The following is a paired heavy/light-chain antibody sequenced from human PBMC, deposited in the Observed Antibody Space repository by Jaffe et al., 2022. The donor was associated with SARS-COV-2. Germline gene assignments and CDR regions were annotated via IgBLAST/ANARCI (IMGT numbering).Light chain of an antibody. V-gene: IGKV1-39*01. J-gene: IGKJ2*01. CDR1: QSISSY. Sequence: DIQMTQSPSSLSASVGDRVTITCRASQSISSYLNWYQQKPGKAPKLLIYAASSLQSGVPSRFSGSGSGTDFTLTISSLQPEDFATYYCQQSYSTPQYTFGQGTKLEIK. CDR3: QQSYSTPQYT. CDR2: AAS.
Heavy chain of an antibody. V-gene: IGHV3-66*02. J-gene: IGHJ4*02. D-gene: IGHD3-3*01. CDR2: IYTGAST. CDR3: ARITIFGVVQEGAFDY. Sequence: EVQLVESGGGLVQPGGSLRLSCAASGFTVSSNYMSWIRQAPGKGLEWVSIIYTGASTDYADSVKGRFTISRDNSKNTLYLQMNSLRAEDTAVYYCARITIFGVVQEGAFDYWGQGTLVTVSS. CDR1: GFTVSSNY.